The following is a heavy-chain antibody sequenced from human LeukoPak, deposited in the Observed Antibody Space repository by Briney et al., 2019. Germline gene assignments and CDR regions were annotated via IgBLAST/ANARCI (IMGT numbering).Heavy chain of an antibody. CDR3: GTLLSNGPFDY. Sequence: ASVKVSCKASGYTFTGYYMHWVRQAPGQGLEWMGYIHPNSGATKYAQKFQGRVIMTRDTSISTAYMELSGLRSDDTAVYYCGTLLSNGPFDYWGQGSLVTVSS. V-gene: IGHV1-2*02. CDR2: IHPNSGAT. CDR1: GYTFTGYY. J-gene: IGHJ4*02.